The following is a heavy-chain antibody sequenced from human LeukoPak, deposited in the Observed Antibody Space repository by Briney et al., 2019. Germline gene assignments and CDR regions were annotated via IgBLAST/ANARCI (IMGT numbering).Heavy chain of an antibody. CDR3: ARVVTAMGYTFDI. V-gene: IGHV3-53*01. D-gene: IGHD2-21*02. Sequence: GGSLRLSCVASGFTVSSNYMSWVRQAPGKGLEWVSVIDSGGSTYYADSVKGRFTISRDNSKNTLYLQMNSLRAEDTAVYYCARVVTAMGYTFDIWGQGTMVTVSS. CDR1: GFTVSSNY. CDR2: IDSGGST. J-gene: IGHJ3*02.